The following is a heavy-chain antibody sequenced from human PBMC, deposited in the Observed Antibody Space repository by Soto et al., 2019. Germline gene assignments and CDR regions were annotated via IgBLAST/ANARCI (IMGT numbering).Heavy chain of an antibody. CDR2: IYYSGST. V-gene: IGHV4-59*01. CDR1: GGSISSYY. Sequence: SETLSLTCTVSGGSISSYYWSWIRQPPGKGLEWIGYIYYSGSTNYNPSLKSRVTISVDTSKNQFSLKLSSVTAADTAVYYCARTFSSSWYRLGGYYFDYWGQGTLVTVSS. D-gene: IGHD6-13*01. J-gene: IGHJ4*02. CDR3: ARTFSSSWYRLGGYYFDY.